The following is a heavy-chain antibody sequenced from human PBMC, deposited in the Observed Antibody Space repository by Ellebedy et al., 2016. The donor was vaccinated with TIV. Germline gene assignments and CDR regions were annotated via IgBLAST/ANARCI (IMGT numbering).Heavy chain of an antibody. CDR2: SHYSGST. J-gene: IGHJ6*02. V-gene: IGHV4-39*07. D-gene: IGHD2-2*01. CDR3: VLVAALRDRYYYYGVGV. Sequence: MPSETLSLTCNVSGGSISALTYHWGWVRQSPGKGLEWIGNSHYSGSTYYNPSLRSRVTISIDTSKNQFSLDLTSVTAADKAVYYCVLVAALRDRYYYYGVGVWGQGTLVTVSS. CDR1: GGSISALTYH.